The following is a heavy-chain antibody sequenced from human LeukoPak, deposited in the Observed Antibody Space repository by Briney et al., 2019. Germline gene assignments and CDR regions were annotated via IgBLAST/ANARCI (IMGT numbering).Heavy chain of an antibody. J-gene: IGHJ4*02. D-gene: IGHD3-10*01. CDR3: ARDPYYGSGTSY. Sequence: TGGSPRLSCAASGFTFSDYYMSWIRQAPGKGLEWVSYISSSGSTIYYADSVKGRFTISRDNAKNSLYLQMNSLRAEDTAVYYCARDPYYGSGTSYWGQGTLVTVSS. CDR2: ISSSGSTI. CDR1: GFTFSDYY. V-gene: IGHV3-11*01.